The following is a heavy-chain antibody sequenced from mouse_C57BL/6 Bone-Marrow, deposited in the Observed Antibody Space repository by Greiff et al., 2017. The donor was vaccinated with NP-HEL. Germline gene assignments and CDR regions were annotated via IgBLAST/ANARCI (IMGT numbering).Heavy chain of an antibody. CDR1: GFTFSDYG. CDR2: ISSGSSTI. Sequence: EVKLVESGGGLVKPGGSLKLSCAASGFTFSDYGMHWVRQAPEKGLEWVAYISSGSSTIYYADTVKGRFTISRDNAKNTLFLQMTSLRSEDTAMYYCARRSYYDPHFDYWGQGTTLTVSS. D-gene: IGHD2-4*01. V-gene: IGHV5-17*01. J-gene: IGHJ2*01. CDR3: ARRSYYDPHFDY.